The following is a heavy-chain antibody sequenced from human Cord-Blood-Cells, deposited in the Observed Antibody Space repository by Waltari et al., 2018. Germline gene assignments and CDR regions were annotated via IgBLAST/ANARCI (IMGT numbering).Heavy chain of an antibody. D-gene: IGHD7-27*01. J-gene: IGHJ4*02. CDR2: IYHSGST. Sequence: QVQLQESGPGLVKPSETLSLTCAVSGYSISSGYYWGWIRQPPGKGLEWIGSIYHSGSTYYNPSLKSRVTISVDTSKNQFSLKLSSVTAADTAVYYCARESHLTGTDYWGQGTLVTVSS. CDR3: ARESHLTGTDY. V-gene: IGHV4-38-2*02. CDR1: GYSISSGYY.